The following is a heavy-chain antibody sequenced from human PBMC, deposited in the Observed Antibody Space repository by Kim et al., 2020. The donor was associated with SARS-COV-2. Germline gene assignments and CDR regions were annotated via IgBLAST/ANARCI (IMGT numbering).Heavy chain of an antibody. CDR2: IYYSGST. V-gene: IGHV4-31*03. CDR3: ASARITMIVVDAFDI. J-gene: IGHJ3*02. Sequence: SETLSLTCTVSGGSISSGGYYWSWIRQHPGKGLEWIGYIYYSGSTYYNPSLKSRVTISVDTSKNQFSLKLSSVTAAATAVYYCASARITMIVVDAFDIWGQGTMVTVSS. D-gene: IGHD3-22*01. CDR1: GGSISSGGYY.